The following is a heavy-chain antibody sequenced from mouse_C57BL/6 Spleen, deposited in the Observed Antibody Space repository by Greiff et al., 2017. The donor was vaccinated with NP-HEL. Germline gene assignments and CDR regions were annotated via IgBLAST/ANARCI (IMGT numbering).Heavy chain of an antibody. CDR3: ARHEETTVVAKEWYCDV. CDR2: FYPGSGSI. V-gene: IGHV1-62-2*01. D-gene: IGHD1-1*01. J-gene: IGHJ1*03. CDR1: GYTFTAYT. Sequence: QVQLQQSGAELVKPGASVKLSCKASGYTFTAYTIHWVKQRSGQGLEWIGWFYPGSGSIKYNEKFKDKATLTADKSSSTVYMELSRLTSEDSAVYFCARHEETTVVAKEWYCDVWGTGTTVTVSS.